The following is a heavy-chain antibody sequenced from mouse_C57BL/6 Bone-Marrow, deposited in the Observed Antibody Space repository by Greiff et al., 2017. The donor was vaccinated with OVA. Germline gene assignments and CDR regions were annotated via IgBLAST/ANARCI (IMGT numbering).Heavy chain of an antibody. CDR3: ARWGDYDEGY. CDR2: INPNNGGT. J-gene: IGHJ2*01. D-gene: IGHD2-4*01. Sequence: VKQSHGKSLEWIGDINPNNGGTSYNQKFKGKATLTVDKSSSTAYMELRSLTSEDSAVYYCARWGDYDEGYWGQGTTLTVSS. V-gene: IGHV1-26*01.